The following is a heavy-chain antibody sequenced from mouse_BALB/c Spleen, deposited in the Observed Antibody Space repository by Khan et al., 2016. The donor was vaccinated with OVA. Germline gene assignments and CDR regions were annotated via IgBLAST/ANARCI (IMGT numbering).Heavy chain of an antibody. J-gene: IGHJ3*01. CDR1: GYTLTNYG. CDR3: ARSNGNDWFAY. D-gene: IGHD2-1*01. Sequence: QIQLVQSGPELKKPGETVKISCKASGYTLTNYGMNWVKQAPGKGLKWMGWINTYTGEPTYAEDFKGRIAFSLETSASTASLQINNLKNEDTATYFCARSNGNDWFAYWGQGTLVTITA. CDR2: INTYTGEP. V-gene: IGHV9-3-1*01.